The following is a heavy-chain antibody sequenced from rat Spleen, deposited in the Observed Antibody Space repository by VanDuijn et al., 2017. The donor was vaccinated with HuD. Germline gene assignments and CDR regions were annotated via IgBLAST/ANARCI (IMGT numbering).Heavy chain of an antibody. Sequence: EIQLQESGPGLVKPSQSFSLTCSVTGYTITSGYDWSWIRKFPGNKLEWMGYINSAGSTNYNPSLKSRISITRDTSKNQFFLQVNSVTSEDTATYYCARSGGGYSEGWFAYWGQGTLVTVSS. D-gene: IGHD1-11*01. CDR3: ARSGGGYSEGWFAY. J-gene: IGHJ3*01. CDR2: INSAGST. V-gene: IGHV3-4*01. CDR1: GYTITSGYD.